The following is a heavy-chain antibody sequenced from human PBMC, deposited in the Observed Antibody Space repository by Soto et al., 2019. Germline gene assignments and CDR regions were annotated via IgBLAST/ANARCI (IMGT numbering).Heavy chain of an antibody. D-gene: IGHD2-15*01. CDR3: ARERRVDLDY. CDR1: GFTFSSYG. V-gene: IGHV3-33*01. CDR2: IWYDGSNK. Sequence: GGSLRLSCAASGFTFSSYGMHWIRQAPGKGLEWVAVIWYDGSNKYYADSVKGRFTISRDNSKNTLYLQMNSLRDEDTAVYYCARERRVDLDYWGQGTLVTVSS. J-gene: IGHJ4*02.